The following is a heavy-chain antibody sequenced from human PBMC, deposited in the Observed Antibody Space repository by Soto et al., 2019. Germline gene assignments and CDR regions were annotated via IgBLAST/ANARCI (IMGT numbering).Heavy chain of an antibody. V-gene: IGHV4-31*03. Sequence: SETLSLTCTVSGCSISSGGYYWGRLRQHPGQDLEWIGYGCYSGSTYYNPSLKSRVTISVDTSKNQFSLKLSSVTAADTAVYYCARSITIFGVVPTYYFDYWGQGTLVTVSS. J-gene: IGHJ4*02. CDR3: ARSITIFGVVPTYYFDY. D-gene: IGHD3-3*01. CDR1: GCSISSGGYY. CDR2: GCYSGST.